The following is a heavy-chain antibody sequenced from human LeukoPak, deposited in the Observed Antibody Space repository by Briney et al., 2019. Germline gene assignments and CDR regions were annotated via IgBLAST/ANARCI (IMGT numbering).Heavy chain of an antibody. V-gene: IGHV3-74*01. CDR3: ATPNSFGNDY. CDR1: GFTFSRFW. Sequence: GGSLRLSCAASGFTFSRFWMHWVRKPPGKGLVWVSRIDTDGTTTTYADSVKGRFTISRDNAKNTVYLQMNSLRAEDTAVYYCATPNSFGNDYWGQGVLVTVSS. J-gene: IGHJ4*02. CDR2: IDTDGTTT. D-gene: IGHD5-18*01.